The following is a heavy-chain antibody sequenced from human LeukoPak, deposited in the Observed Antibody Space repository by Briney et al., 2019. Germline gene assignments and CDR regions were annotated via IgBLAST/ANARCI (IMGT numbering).Heavy chain of an antibody. D-gene: IGHD6-6*01. V-gene: IGHV1-18*01. CDR1: GNIFTTYA. CDR2: ISAYNGNT. J-gene: IGHJ4*02. Sequence: ASVKVSCKASGNIFTTYALNWVRQAPGQGLEWMGWISAYNGNTNYAQKLQGRVTMTTDTSTSTAYMELRSLRSDDTAVYYCARPFEYSSSSAGLDYWGQGTLVTVSS. CDR3: ARPFEYSSSSAGLDY.